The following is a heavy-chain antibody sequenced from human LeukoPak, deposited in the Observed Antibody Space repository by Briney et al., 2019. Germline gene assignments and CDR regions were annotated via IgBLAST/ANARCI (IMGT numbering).Heavy chain of an antibody. Sequence: GGSLRLSCAASGFTFNYAWMSWVRQAPGKGLEWVGRIKSKTACETADYAAPVKGRFTISRDDSKNTLYLQMNSLKTEETALYYCTTAPSGYAYMNGWHLDYWGQGALVTVSS. V-gene: IGHV3-15*01. CDR1: GFTFNYAW. CDR2: IKSKTACETA. J-gene: IGHJ4*02. CDR3: TTAPSGYAYMNGWHLDY. D-gene: IGHD5-18*01.